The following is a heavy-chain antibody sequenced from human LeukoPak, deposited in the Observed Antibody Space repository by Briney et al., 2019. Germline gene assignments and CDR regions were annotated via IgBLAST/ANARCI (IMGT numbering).Heavy chain of an antibody. CDR3: ATSSGWYVYYFDY. V-gene: IGHV3-48*03. CDR2: ISSSGSTI. CDR1: GFTFSSYE. J-gene: IGHJ4*02. D-gene: IGHD6-19*01. Sequence: GGSLRLSCAASGFTFSSYEMNWVRQAPGKGLEWVSYISSSGSTIYYADSVKGRFTISRDNAKNSLYLQMNSLRAEDTAVYYCATSSGWYVYYFDYWGQGTLVTVSS.